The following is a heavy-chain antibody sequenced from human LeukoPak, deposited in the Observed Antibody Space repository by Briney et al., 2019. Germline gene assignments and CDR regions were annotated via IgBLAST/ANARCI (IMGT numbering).Heavy chain of an antibody. CDR3: ARGISLGGSGWYFGTWGYYYYYMDV. CDR2: MNPNSGNT. V-gene: IGHV1-8*01. Sequence: ASVKVSCKASGYTFTSYDINWVRQATGQGLEWMGWMNPNSGNTGYAQKFQGRVAMTRNTSITTAYMELSSLRSEDTAVYYCARGISLGGSGWYFGTWGYYYYYMDVWGKGTTVTVSS. CDR1: GYTFTSYD. J-gene: IGHJ6*03. D-gene: IGHD6-19*01.